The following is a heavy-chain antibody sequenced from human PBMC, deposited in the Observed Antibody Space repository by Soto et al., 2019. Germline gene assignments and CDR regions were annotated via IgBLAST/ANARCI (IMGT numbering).Heavy chain of an antibody. J-gene: IGHJ4*02. V-gene: IGHV1-2*04. D-gene: IGHD2-8*02. CDR1: GYTFSDYY. Sequence: QVHLVQSGAEVKRAGASVTVSCKASGYTFSDYYIHWVRQAPGQGLQWMGCINPKSGDRRYAQMFRGWVFMTRDTGISTAYMEVGGLKSDDTAVYFCARGAEVGIELAAFDQWGQGTLVTVSA. CDR2: INPKSGDR. CDR3: ARGAEVGIELAAFDQ.